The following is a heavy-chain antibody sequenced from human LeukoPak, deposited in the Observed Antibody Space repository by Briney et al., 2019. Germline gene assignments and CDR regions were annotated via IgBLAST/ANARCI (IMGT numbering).Heavy chain of an antibody. J-gene: IGHJ4*02. Sequence: ASVKVSCKASGYTFTGYYMHWVRQAPGQGLEWMGWINPNSGGTNYAQKFQGRVTMTRDTSISTAYMELSRLRSDDTAVYYCARDQEPTYYYDSSGHIIDYWGQGTLVTVSS. D-gene: IGHD3-22*01. CDR3: ARDQEPTYYYDSSGHIIDY. V-gene: IGHV1-2*02. CDR1: GYTFTGYY. CDR2: INPNSGGT.